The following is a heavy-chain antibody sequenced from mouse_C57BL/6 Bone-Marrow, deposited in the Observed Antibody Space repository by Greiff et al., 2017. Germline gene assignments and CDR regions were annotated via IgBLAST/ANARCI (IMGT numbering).Heavy chain of an antibody. CDR2: INPNSGST. D-gene: IGHD1-1*01. CDR1: GYTFTSYW. V-gene: IGHV1-64*01. Sequence: QVQLKQPGAELVKPGASVKLSCKASGYTFTSYWMHWVKQRPGQGLEWIGMINPNSGSTNYNEKFKSKATLTVDKSSSTAYMQLSSVTSEDSAGYYCARGGVYGSSLTWGQGTTLTGSS. J-gene: IGHJ2*01. CDR3: ARGGVYGSSLT.